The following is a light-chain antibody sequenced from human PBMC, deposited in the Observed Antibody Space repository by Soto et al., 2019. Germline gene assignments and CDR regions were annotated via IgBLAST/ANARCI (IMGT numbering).Light chain of an antibody. CDR2: DVT. J-gene: IGLJ1*01. CDR3: SSYTSSTSDV. CDR1: SSDVGGYDY. Sequence: QSALTQPASVSGSPGQSITISCTGTSSDVGGYDYVSWYQQHPGKAPKLMIYDVTNRPSGVSNRFSGSKSGNTASLTISGLQAEDEASYSCSSYTSSTSDVFGTGTKVTVL. V-gene: IGLV2-14*01.